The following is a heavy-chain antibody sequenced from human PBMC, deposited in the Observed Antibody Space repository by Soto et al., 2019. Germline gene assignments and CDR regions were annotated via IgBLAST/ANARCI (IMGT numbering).Heavy chain of an antibody. V-gene: IGHV4-39*01. CDR2: IYYSGST. Sequence: SETLSLTCTVSGGSISSSSYYWGWIRQPPGKGLEWIGSIYYSGSTYYNPSLKSRVTISVDTSKNQFSLKLSSVTAADTAVYYCARSTSGQWLVRYFDYWGQGTLVTVSS. D-gene: IGHD6-19*01. CDR3: ARSTSGQWLVRYFDY. J-gene: IGHJ4*02. CDR1: GGSISSSSYY.